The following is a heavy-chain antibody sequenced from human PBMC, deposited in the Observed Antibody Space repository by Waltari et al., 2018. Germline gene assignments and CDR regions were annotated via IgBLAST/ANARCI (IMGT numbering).Heavy chain of an antibody. J-gene: IGHJ6*02. CDR3: ASTGRSLIYGMDV. D-gene: IGHD2-2*01. V-gene: IGHV1-58*02. CDR1: GFTFTSSA. Sequence: QMQLVQSGPEVKKPGTSVKVSCKASGFTFTSSAMQWVRQARGQRLEWIGWIVVGSGNTNYAQKFQGRVTITRDTSASTAYMELSSLRSEDTAVYYCASTGRSLIYGMDVWGQGTTVTVSS. CDR2: IVVGSGNT.